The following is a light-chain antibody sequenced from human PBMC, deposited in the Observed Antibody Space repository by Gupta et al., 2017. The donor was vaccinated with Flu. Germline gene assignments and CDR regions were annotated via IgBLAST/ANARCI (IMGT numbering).Light chain of an antibody. Sequence: SLPTQPPPASGTPGERVTISCSGSSSTIGSNNVYWYQQLPGTAPNLLIYSDNRRPSGVPERFSGSKSGTSATLAIGGLQAEDEADYYCAALDASLNGWVFGGGTKLTVL. CDR2: SDN. V-gene: IGLV1-44*01. CDR1: SSTIGSNN. CDR3: AALDASLNGWV. J-gene: IGLJ3*02.